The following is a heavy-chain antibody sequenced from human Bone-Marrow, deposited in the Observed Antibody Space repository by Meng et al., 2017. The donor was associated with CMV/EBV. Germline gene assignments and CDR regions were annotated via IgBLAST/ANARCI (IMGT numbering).Heavy chain of an antibody. J-gene: IGHJ4*02. Sequence: GGSLRLSCAASGFSSSGYAMSWVRQGPGKGLEWVSGISGSASGTFYADSVKGRFTMSRDNSKNTLYLQMNSLRAEDTAVYYCAKGDDFWRGYLDHWGQGTLVAVSS. CDR1: GFSSSGYA. CDR3: AKGDDFWRGYLDH. CDR2: ISGSASGT. V-gene: IGHV3-23*01. D-gene: IGHD3-3*01.